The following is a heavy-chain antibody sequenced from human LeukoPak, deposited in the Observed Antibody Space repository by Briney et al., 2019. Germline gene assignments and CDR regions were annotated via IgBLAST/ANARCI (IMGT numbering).Heavy chain of an antibody. D-gene: IGHD6-19*01. Sequence: GGSLRLSCAASGFTFKDYTMHWVRQAPGKGLEWVALISWDSGNSYYADSVKGRFTIARDNSKNSLSLQMNSLRPEDTALYYCAKGPGAAVAKRYIQHWGQGTLVTVSS. V-gene: IGHV3-43*01. CDR3: AKGPGAAVAKRYIQH. CDR1: GFTFKDYT. J-gene: IGHJ1*01. CDR2: ISWDSGNS.